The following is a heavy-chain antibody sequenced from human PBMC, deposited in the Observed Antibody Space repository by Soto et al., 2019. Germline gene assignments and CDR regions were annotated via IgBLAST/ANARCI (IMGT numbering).Heavy chain of an antibody. CDR2: ISSNGGST. J-gene: IGHJ4*02. Sequence: GGSLRLSCSASGFTFSSYAMHWVRQAPGKGLEYVSAISSNGGSTYYADSVKGRFTISRDNSKNTLYLQMSSLRAEDTAVYYCVKDFANYDILTGYPDYWGQGTLVTVSS. D-gene: IGHD3-9*01. CDR1: GFTFSSYA. V-gene: IGHV3-64D*06. CDR3: VKDFANYDILTGYPDY.